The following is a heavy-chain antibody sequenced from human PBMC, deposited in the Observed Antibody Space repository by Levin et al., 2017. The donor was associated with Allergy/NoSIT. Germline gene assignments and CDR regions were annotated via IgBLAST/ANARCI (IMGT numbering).Heavy chain of an antibody. Sequence: SETLSLTCTVLGGSIGTHYWSWIRQFPGKGLEWIGYIYYGGSTNYSPSLRGRVTISLDTSKNQFSLKLTSVTAADAAVYYCGRMPGAEVADNRFFDTWGRGSLVTVSS. CDR2: IYYGGST. J-gene: IGHJ2*01. D-gene: IGHD5-12*01. V-gene: IGHV4-59*08. CDR1: GGSIGTHY. CDR3: GRMPGAEVADNRFFDT.